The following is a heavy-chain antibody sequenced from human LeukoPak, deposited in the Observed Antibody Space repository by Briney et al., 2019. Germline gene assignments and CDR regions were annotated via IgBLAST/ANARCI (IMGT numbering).Heavy chain of an antibody. CDR1: GFTFSTYA. D-gene: IGHD3-10*01. Sequence: GGSLRLSCAASGFTFSTYAMNWVRQAPGKGLEWVSGIGGSGGTTHYADSVKGRFTISRDNPKNTLYLQMNSLRAEDTALYYCAKGMFYYYSGSSDCWGQGTLVTASS. CDR2: IGGSGGTT. V-gene: IGHV3-23*01. CDR3: AKGMFYYYSGSSDC. J-gene: IGHJ4*02.